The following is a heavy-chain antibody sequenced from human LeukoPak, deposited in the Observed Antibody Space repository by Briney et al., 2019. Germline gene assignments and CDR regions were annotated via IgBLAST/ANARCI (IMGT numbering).Heavy chain of an antibody. CDR1: GGSISSYY. J-gene: IGHJ3*02. CDR2: IYYSGST. D-gene: IGHD6-13*01. V-gene: IGHV4-59*01. CDR3: ARYSSSWYEPNGVAFDI. Sequence: SETLSLTCTVSGGSISSYYWSWIRQPPGKGLEWIGYIYYSGSTNYNPSLKSRVTISVDTSKNQFSLKLSSVTAADTAVYYCARYSSSWYEPNGVAFDIWGQGTMVTVSS.